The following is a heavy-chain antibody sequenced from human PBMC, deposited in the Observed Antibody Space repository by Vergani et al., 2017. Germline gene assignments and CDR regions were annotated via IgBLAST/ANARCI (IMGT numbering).Heavy chain of an antibody. D-gene: IGHD2-2*01. Sequence: VQLVQSGAEVKKPGASVKVSCKASGYTFTGYYMHWVRQAPGQGLEWMGGIIPIFGTANYAQKFQGRVTITADKSTSTAYMELSSLRSEDTAVYYCAREIVVVPAVTRNWFDPWGQGTLVTVSS. CDR3: AREIVVVPAVTRNWFDP. V-gene: IGHV1-69*06. J-gene: IGHJ5*02. CDR1: GYTFTGYY. CDR2: IIPIFGTA.